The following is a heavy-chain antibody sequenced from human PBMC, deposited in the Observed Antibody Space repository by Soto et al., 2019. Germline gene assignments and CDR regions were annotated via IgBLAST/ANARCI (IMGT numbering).Heavy chain of an antibody. V-gene: IGHV4-59*08. CDR2: VHHSWGS. Sequence: QVQLQESGPGLVKPSETLSLSCTVSGGSISSYYWSWFRQSPGKRMEWIGYVHHSWGSSYNPSLQRXVTXSLDTSKSQFSLKVTSVTATDTAVYYCARQGFGPLHGLVDVWGQGTTVTVSS. J-gene: IGHJ6*02. CDR1: GGSISSYY. D-gene: IGHD3-10*01. CDR3: ARQGFGPLHGLVDV.